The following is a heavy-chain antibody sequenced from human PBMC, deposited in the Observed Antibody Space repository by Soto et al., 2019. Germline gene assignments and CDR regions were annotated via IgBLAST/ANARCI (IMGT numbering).Heavy chain of an antibody. Sequence: GGSQRLSCAASGFTVSSNYMSWVRQAPGKGLEWVSVIYDGGNAYYADSVKGRFTISRDNSKNTLYLQMNSLRADDTAVYYCARETSSGWYDYWGQGTLVTVAS. J-gene: IGHJ4*02. D-gene: IGHD6-19*01. CDR2: IYDGGNA. CDR3: ARETSSGWYDY. V-gene: IGHV3-53*01. CDR1: GFTVSSNY.